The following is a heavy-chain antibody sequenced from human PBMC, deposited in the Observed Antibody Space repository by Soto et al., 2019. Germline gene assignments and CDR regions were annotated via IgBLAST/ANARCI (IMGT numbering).Heavy chain of an antibody. J-gene: IGHJ3*02. CDR3: ARDSYYDILTGYSRNAFDI. V-gene: IGHV1-2*02. D-gene: IGHD3-9*01. CDR2: INPNSGGT. CDR1: GYTFIGHY. Sequence: ASVKVSCKAPGYTFIGHYIHWVRQAPGQGLEWMGWINPNSGGTNYAQKFQGRVTMTRDTSISTAYLELSRLRSDDTAVYYCARDSYYDILTGYSRNAFDIWGRGTMVTVSS.